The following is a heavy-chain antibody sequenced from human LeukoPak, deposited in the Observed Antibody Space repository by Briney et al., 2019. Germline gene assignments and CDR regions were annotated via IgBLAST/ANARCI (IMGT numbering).Heavy chain of an antibody. V-gene: IGHV3-23*01. Sequence: PGGSLRLSCAASGFTFSNYAMSWVRQAPGKGLEWVSGIGGSGDSTYYADSVRGRFTISRDNSKNTLYLQIISLRAEDTAVYYCAKGVSSSPRYCSGISCYFFDYWGQGTLVTVSS. CDR3: AKGVSSSPRYCSGISCYFFDY. D-gene: IGHD2-2*01. CDR1: GFTFSNYA. CDR2: IGGSGDST. J-gene: IGHJ4*02.